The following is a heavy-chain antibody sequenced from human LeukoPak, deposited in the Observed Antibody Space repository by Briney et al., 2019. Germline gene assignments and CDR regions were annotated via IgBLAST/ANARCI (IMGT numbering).Heavy chain of an antibody. Sequence: SETLSLTCTVSGGSISSYYWSWIRQPPGKGLEWIGYIYYSGSTNYNPSLKSRVTISVDTSKNQFSLKLSSVTAADTAVYYCARSYYDFWSGYYHWFDPWGQGTLVTVSS. J-gene: IGHJ5*02. CDR3: ARSYYDFWSGYYHWFDP. D-gene: IGHD3-3*01. CDR2: IYYSGST. V-gene: IGHV4-59*01. CDR1: GGSISSYY.